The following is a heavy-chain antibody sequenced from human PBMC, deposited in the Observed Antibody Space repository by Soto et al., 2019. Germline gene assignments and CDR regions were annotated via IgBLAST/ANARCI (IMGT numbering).Heavy chain of an antibody. V-gene: IGHV4-34*01. J-gene: IGHJ4*02. CDR1: GGSFSGYF. Sequence: SETLSVTCAVYGGSFSGYFWSWIGQAPGKGLEWIGEINHSGSTKYNPSLKSRVTISVDTSKNQFSLKLSSVTAADTAVYYCARAYVWGSYRPYFDYWGQGTLVTVSS. CDR3: ARAYVWGSYRPYFDY. CDR2: INHSGST. D-gene: IGHD3-16*02.